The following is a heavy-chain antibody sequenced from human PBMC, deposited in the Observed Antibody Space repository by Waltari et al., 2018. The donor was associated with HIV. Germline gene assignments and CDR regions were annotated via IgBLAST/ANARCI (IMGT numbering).Heavy chain of an antibody. D-gene: IGHD4-4*01. CDR2: IYSGGTT. CDR3: ARAPTITTNFDY. J-gene: IGHJ4*02. Sequence: EVQLVEWGGALVQPGGSGRLSCVASGFTVGGNYMSWVRQAPGKGLEWVSIIYSGGTTHYADSVKDRFTISRDNSKNTVYLQMDSLRVEDTAVYYCARAPTITTNFDYWGQGTLVTVSS. CDR1: GFTVGGNY. V-gene: IGHV3-66*01.